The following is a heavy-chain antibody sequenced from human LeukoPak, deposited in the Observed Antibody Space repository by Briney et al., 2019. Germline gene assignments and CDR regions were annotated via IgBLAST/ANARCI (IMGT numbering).Heavy chain of an antibody. D-gene: IGHD6-13*01. J-gene: IGHJ4*02. CDR3: ARDRGIAAAGTGY. CDR1: GGTFSSYA. Sequence: ASVKVSCKASGGTFSSYAISWVRQAPGQGLEWMGGIIPIFGTANYAQKFQGRVTITADESTSTAYMELSSLRSDDTAVYYCARDRGIAAAGTGYWGQGTLVTVSS. V-gene: IGHV1-69*13. CDR2: IIPIFGTA.